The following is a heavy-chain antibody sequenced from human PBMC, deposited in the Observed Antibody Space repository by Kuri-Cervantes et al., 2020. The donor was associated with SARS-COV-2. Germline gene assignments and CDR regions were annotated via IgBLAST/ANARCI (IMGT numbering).Heavy chain of an antibody. V-gene: IGHV3-23*01. CDR2: ISGGGYST. CDR1: GYSFSSFA. CDR3: AKSGLYTSNWNLFDH. Sequence: LSLTCAASGYSFSSFALSWVRQAPGRGLEWVSSISGGGYSTYYADSVKGRFTISRDTSQKTLYLQMNSLRADDTALYYCAKSGLYTSNWNLFDHWGQGTLVTVSS. J-gene: IGHJ4*02. D-gene: IGHD6-13*01.